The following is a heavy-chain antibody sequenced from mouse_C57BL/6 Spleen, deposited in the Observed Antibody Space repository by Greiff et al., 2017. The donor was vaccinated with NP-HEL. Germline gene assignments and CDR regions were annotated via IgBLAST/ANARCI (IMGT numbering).Heavy chain of an antibody. CDR2: ISYDGSN. D-gene: IGHD3-1*01. CDR1: GYSITSGYY. Sequence: EVQLVESGPGLVKPSQSLSLTCSVTGYSITSGYYWNWIRQFPGNKLEWMGYISYDGSNNYNPSLKNRISIPRDPAKNPFFLKLNSVTTEDTATYYCARGGYEGVAYWGQGTLVTVSA. CDR3: ARGGYEGVAY. J-gene: IGHJ3*01. V-gene: IGHV3-6*01.